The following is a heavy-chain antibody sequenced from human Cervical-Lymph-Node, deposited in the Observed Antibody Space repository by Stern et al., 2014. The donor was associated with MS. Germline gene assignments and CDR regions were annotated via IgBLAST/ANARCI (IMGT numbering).Heavy chain of an antibody. D-gene: IGHD2-21*02. Sequence: QITLNESGPTLVKPTQTLTLTCTFSGFSLTTSGVGVGWVRQSPGKALEWLALIYCDDDKRYNPSLKNRLTITKDISKNQVVLTLTNMNPVDTGTYYCAHKGCTSDCFNWFEPWGQGLLVTVSS. CDR3: AHKGCTSDCFNWFEP. CDR2: IYCDDDK. V-gene: IGHV2-5*02. J-gene: IGHJ5*02. CDR1: GFSLTTSGVG.